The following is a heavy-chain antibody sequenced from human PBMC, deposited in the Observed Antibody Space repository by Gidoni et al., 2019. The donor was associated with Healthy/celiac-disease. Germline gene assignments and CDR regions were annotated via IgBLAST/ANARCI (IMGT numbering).Heavy chain of an antibody. CDR3: AKGPHYYDSSGYQH. V-gene: IGHV3-23*01. CDR2: ISGSGGST. D-gene: IGHD3-22*01. J-gene: IGHJ1*01. Sequence: EVQLLESGGGLVQPGGSLILSCAASGFTFSSYAMSWVRQAPGKGLEWVSAISGSGGSTYYADSVKGRFTISRDNPKNTLYLQMNSLRAEDTAVYYCAKGPHYYDSSGYQHWGQGTLVTVSS. CDR1: GFTFSSYA.